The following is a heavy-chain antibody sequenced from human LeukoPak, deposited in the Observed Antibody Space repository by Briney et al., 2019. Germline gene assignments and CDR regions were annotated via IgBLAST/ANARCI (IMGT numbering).Heavy chain of an antibody. CDR2: IYHDGST. J-gene: IGHJ4*02. CDR3: VRDPLDY. Sequence: SETLSLTCAVSGYSISSGAYWGWIRQPPGKGLQWIGCIYHDGSTYYNPSLQSRVTISVDTSKNQFSLKLSSVTATDTAVYYCVRDPLDYWGQGTLVTVSS. CDR1: GYSISSGAY. V-gene: IGHV4-38-2*02.